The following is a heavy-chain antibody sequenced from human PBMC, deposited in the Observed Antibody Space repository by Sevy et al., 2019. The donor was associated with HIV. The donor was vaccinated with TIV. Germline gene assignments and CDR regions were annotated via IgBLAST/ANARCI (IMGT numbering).Heavy chain of an antibody. Sequence: GGSLRLSCAASGFTFSSYSMDWVRQAPGKGLEWVSSISSSSSYIYYADSVKGRFTISRDNAKNSLYLQMNSLRAEDTAVYYCARDLAVAGFDYWGQGTLVTVSS. V-gene: IGHV3-21*01. CDR3: ARDLAVAGFDY. J-gene: IGHJ4*02. CDR1: GFTFSSYS. CDR2: ISSSSSYI. D-gene: IGHD6-19*01.